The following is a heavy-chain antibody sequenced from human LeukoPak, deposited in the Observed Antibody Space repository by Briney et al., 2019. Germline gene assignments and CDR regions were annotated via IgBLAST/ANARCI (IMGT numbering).Heavy chain of an antibody. D-gene: IGHD3-3*01. V-gene: IGHV3-30*03. CDR2: ISYDGSNK. CDR1: GFTFSSYG. CDR3: ASSGWYYDFWSGLNWFDP. J-gene: IGHJ5*02. Sequence: GGSLRLSCAASGFTFSSYGMHWVRQAPGKGLEWVALISYDGSNKYYADSVKGRFTISRDNSKNTLYLQMNSLRAEDTAVYYCASSGWYYDFWSGLNWFDPWGQGTLVTVSS.